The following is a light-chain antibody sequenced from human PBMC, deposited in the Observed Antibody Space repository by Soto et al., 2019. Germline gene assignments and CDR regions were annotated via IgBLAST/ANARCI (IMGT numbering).Light chain of an antibody. CDR3: SSYTTSNTRQIV. Sequence: QFALTQPASVSGSPGQSITISCTGTSSDVGGYNYVSWYQHHPGKAPKLMIYDVSNRPSGVSNRFSGSKSGNTASLTISGLQPEDEADYYCSSYTTSNTRQIVFGTGTKLTVL. CDR2: DVS. V-gene: IGLV2-14*03. CDR1: SSDVGGYNY. J-gene: IGLJ1*01.